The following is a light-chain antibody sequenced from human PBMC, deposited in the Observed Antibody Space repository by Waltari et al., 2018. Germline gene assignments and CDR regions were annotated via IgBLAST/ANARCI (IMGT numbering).Light chain of an antibody. V-gene: IGKV3-20*01. CDR2: DTS. Sequence: VLTQSPGTLSLSPGERATLSCRASQSVGKYLAWYQQKPGQAPRLLIYDTSTRATGIPYRFSGSGSGTDFSLTISRLEPEDFAVYYCQKYVSLPATFGQGTKVQAK. CDR3: QKYVSLPAT. CDR1: QSVGKY. J-gene: IGKJ1*01.